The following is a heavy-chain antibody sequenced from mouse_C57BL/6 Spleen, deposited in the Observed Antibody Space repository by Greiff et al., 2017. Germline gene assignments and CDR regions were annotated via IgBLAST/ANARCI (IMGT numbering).Heavy chain of an antibody. J-gene: IGHJ2*01. CDR1: GYTFTSYW. CDR2: IHPNSGST. V-gene: IGHV1-64*01. D-gene: IGHD1-1*01. Sequence: VQLQQPGAELVKPGASVKLSCKASGYTFTSYWMHWVKQRPGQGLEWIGMIHPNSGSTNYNEKFKSKATLTVDKSSSTAYMQLSSLTSEDSAVYYGARKGSTTVVLDYWGQGTTRTVSS. CDR3: ARKGSTTVVLDY.